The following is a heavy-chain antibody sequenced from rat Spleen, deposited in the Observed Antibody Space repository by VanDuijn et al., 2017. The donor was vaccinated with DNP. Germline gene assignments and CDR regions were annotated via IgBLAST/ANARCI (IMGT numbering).Heavy chain of an antibody. CDR1: GFTFSNYD. CDR3: TTEAGDY. Sequence: EVQVLESGGGLVQPGRSMKLSCAASGFTFSNYDMAWVRQAPKKGLEWVATISYDGSSAYCRDSVKGRFTISRDNAKSTLYLQMDSLRSEDTATYYCTTEAGDYWGQGVMVTVSS. J-gene: IGHJ2*01. V-gene: IGHV5-7*01. CDR2: ISYDGSSA.